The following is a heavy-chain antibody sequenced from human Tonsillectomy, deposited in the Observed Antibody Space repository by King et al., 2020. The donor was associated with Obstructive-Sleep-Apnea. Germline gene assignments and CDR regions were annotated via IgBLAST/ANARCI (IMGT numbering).Heavy chain of an antibody. CDR3: ARGGGGSGNY. CDR2: IYYSGRT. D-gene: IGHD3-10*01. J-gene: IGHJ4*02. V-gene: IGHV4-31*03. Sequence: VQLQESGPGLVKPSQTLSLTCIVSGGSISSGGYYWSWIRQHPGKGLEWIGYIYYSGRTHYNPSLKSRVTISVDTSKNQFSLKLSSVTAADTAVYYCARGGGGSGNYWGKGTLVTVSS. CDR1: GGSISSGGYY.